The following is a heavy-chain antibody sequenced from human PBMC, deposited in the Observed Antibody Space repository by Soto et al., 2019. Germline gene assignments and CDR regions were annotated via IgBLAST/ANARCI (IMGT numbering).Heavy chain of an antibody. CDR1: GGTFSSYA. J-gene: IGHJ6*02. CDR3: ATGGWHCPKGVCRREYYYNGLDV. V-gene: IGHV1-69*13. CDR2: IIPIFGTA. D-gene: IGHD2-8*01. Sequence: ASVKVSCKASGGTFSSYAISWVRQAPGQGLEWMGGIIPIFGTANYAQKFQGRVTITADESTGTAYMELSSLRSEDTAVYYCATGGWHCPKGVCRREYYYNGLDVWGQGTTVTVSS.